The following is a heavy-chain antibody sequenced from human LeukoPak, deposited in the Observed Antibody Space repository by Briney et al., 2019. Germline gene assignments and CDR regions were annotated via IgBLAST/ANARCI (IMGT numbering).Heavy chain of an antibody. D-gene: IGHD3-22*01. Sequence: PSETLSLICTVSGGSISSSGYYWGWIRQPPGKGLEWIGSIYFSGSTYFNPSLKSRVTIFVDTSKNQFSLKLSSVTAADTAVYYCARLYYDGWGGLDVWGQGTTVIVSS. J-gene: IGHJ6*02. CDR3: ARLYYDGWGGLDV. CDR2: IYFSGST. CDR1: GGSISSSGYY. V-gene: IGHV4-39*01.